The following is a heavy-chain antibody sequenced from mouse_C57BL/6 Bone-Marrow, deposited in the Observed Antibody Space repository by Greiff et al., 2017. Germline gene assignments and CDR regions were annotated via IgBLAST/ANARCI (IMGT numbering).Heavy chain of an antibody. CDR1: GFNIKDDY. Sequence: EVQLQQSGAELVRPGASVKLSCTASGFNIKDDYMHWVKQRPEQGLEWIGWIDPENGDTEYASKFQGKATITADTSSNTAYLQLSSLTSEDTAVYYSTTGIYYDYDEGDYWGQGTPLTVSS. J-gene: IGHJ2*01. CDR3: TTGIYYDYDEGDY. V-gene: IGHV14-4*01. CDR2: IDPENGDT. D-gene: IGHD2-4*01.